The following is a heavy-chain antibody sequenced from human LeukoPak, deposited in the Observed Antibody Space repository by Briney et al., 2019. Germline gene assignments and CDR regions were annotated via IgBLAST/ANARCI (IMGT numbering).Heavy chain of an antibody. CDR1: GGTFSSYA. CDR2: IIPVFGTA. Sequence: SVKVSCKASGGTFSSYAISWVRQAPGQGLEWIGRIIPVFGTANYAQKFQGRVTITTDESTSTAYMELSSLRSEDTAVYYCASAGCGGDCYSHYYYYYMDVWGKGTTVTVSS. J-gene: IGHJ6*03. V-gene: IGHV1-69*05. D-gene: IGHD2-21*02. CDR3: ASAGCGGDCYSHYYYYYMDV.